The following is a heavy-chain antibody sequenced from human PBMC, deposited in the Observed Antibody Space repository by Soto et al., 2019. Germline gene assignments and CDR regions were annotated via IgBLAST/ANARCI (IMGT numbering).Heavy chain of an antibody. D-gene: IGHD2-15*01. J-gene: IGHJ5*02. Sequence: QVQLQESGPGLVKPSGTLSLTCAVSGGSISSSNWWSWVRQPPGKGLEWIGEMYHSGSTNHNPSLKSRVTISVYKSKNQFSLKLSSVTAADTAVYYCARAHCSGGSGYSVQHWFDPWGQGTLVTVSS. V-gene: IGHV4-4*02. CDR2: MYHSGST. CDR1: GGSISSSNW. CDR3: ARAHCSGGSGYSVQHWFDP.